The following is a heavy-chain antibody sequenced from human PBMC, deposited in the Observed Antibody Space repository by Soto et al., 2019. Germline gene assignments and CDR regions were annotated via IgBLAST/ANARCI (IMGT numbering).Heavy chain of an antibody. V-gene: IGHV3-23*01. CDR1: GFTFSSYA. Sequence: DVQLLESGGGLVQPGGSVRLSCAASGFTFSSYAMSWVRQAPGKGLEWVSAVSGSGGTTYYADSVKGRFTISRDTSKNTVYLQMNSLRVEDTAVYYCAKWYYYDSRPRKYFDDWGQGNLVIVSS. CDR3: AKWYYYDSRPRKYFDD. J-gene: IGHJ4*02. D-gene: IGHD3-22*01. CDR2: VSGSGGTT.